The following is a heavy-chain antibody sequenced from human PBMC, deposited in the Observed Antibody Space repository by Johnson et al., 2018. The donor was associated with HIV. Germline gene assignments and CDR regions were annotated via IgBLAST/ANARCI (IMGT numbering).Heavy chain of an antibody. D-gene: IGHD2-21*01. J-gene: IGHJ3*02. CDR3: AKGEGYCGGDCLDAFDI. CDR2: ISYDGSNK. Sequence: QVQLVESGGGVVQPGRSLRLSCVASGFTFSSYAMHWVRQAPGKGLDWLAVISYDGSNKYYADSVKGRFTISRDNAKKSLYLQMNSLRAEDTALYYCAKGEGYCGGDCLDAFDIWGQGTMVTVSS. V-gene: IGHV3-30-3*01. CDR1: GFTFSSYA.